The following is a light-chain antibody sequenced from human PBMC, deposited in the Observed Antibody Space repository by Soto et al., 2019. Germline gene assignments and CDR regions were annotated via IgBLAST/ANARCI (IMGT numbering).Light chain of an antibody. V-gene: IGLV1-40*01. CDR2: GSS. CDR1: SSNIGAGYD. CDR3: QSYDSSLSGLL. J-gene: IGLJ2*01. Sequence: QTVVTQPPSVSGAPGQRVTISCTGSSSNIGAGYDVHWYQWLPGTAPKLLIYGSSYRPSGVPDRFSGSKSGTSASLAITGLQAEDEADYLCQSYDSSLSGLLFGGGTKLTVL.